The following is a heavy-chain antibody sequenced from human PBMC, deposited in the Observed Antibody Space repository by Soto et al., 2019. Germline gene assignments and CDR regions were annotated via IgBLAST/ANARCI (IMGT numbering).Heavy chain of an antibody. CDR3: ARQVGATRDFGY. D-gene: IGHD1-26*01. CDR2: IIPIFGTA. V-gene: IGHV1-69*12. J-gene: IGHJ4*02. CDR1: GGTFSSYA. Sequence: QVQLVQSGAEVKKPGSSVKVSCKASGGTFSSYAISWVRQAPGQGLGWMGGIIPIFGTANYAQKFQGRAPITADESTSTAYMELSSLRSEDTAVYYCARQVGATRDFGYWGQGTLVTVSS.